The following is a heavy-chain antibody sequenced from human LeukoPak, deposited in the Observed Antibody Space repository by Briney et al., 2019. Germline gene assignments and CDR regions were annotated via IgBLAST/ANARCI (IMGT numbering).Heavy chain of an antibody. CDR2: IYPGDSDT. CDR1: GDSFTSYW. V-gene: IGHV5-51*01. J-gene: IGHJ4*02. Sequence: GESLKISCKGSGDSFTSYWIGWVRQMPGKGLEWMGIIYPGDSDTRYSPSFQGQVPISADKSISTAYLQWSSLKASDTAMYDCARAVTVRWSDNHFDSWGQGTLVTLS. CDR3: ARAVTVRWSDNHFDS. D-gene: IGHD4-17*01.